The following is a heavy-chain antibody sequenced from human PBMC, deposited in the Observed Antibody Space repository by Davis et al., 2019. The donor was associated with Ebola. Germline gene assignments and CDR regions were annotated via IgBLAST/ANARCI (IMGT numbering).Heavy chain of an antibody. J-gene: IGHJ6*02. D-gene: IGHD3-10*02. Sequence: GESLKISCTASGFRFSEYGMYWFRQAPGKGLEWLAYIGGFSDHINYEDSLEGRFTISRDNAKDSLFLNMKGLRQDDTAVYYCARRIKGDGRGGVDVWGQGTSVTVSS. CDR2: IGGFSDHI. CDR3: ARRIKGDGRGGVDV. V-gene: IGHV3-48*02. CDR1: GFRFSEYG.